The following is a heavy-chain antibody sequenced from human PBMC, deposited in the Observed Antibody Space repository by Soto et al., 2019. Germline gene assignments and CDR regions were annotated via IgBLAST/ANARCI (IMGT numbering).Heavy chain of an antibody. CDR1: GFTFSSYA. CDR3: ASDYYGSGSSSFPYCMDV. Sequence: QVQLVESGGGVVQPGRSLRLSCAASGFTFSSYAMHWVRQAPGKGLEWVAVISYDGSNKYYADSVKGRFTISRDNSKNTLYLQMNSLRAEDTAVYYCASDYYGSGSSSFPYCMDVWGQGTTVTVSS. J-gene: IGHJ6*02. D-gene: IGHD3-10*01. CDR2: ISYDGSNK. V-gene: IGHV3-30-3*01.